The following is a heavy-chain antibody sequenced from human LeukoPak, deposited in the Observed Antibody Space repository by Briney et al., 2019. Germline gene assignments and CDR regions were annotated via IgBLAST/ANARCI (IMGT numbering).Heavy chain of an antibody. CDR3: ARGGKFIAAAGTGY. CDR2: ISAYNGNT. J-gene: IGHJ4*02. V-gene: IGHV1-18*01. CDR1: GYTFTSYG. D-gene: IGHD6-13*01. Sequence: SVKVSFKASGYTFTSYGISWVRQAPGQGLEWMGWISAYNGNTNYAQKLQGRVTMTTHTSTSTAYMELRSLRSDDTAVYYCARGGKFIAAAGTGYWGQGTLVTVSS.